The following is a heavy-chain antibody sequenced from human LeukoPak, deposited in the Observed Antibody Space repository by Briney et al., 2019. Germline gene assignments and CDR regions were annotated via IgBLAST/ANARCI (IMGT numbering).Heavy chain of an antibody. J-gene: IGHJ6*03. CDR1: GGSFSDYY. CDR3: AREGGTDIYYYYMDV. D-gene: IGHD1-26*01. Sequence: SETLSLTCAVYGGSFSDYYCSWIRQPPGKGLEWMGYIYYSVSTNYNPSLKSRVTISVDTSKNQFSLKLSSVTAADTAVYYCAREGGTDIYYYYMDVWGKGTTVTVSS. CDR2: IYYSVST. V-gene: IGHV4-59*01.